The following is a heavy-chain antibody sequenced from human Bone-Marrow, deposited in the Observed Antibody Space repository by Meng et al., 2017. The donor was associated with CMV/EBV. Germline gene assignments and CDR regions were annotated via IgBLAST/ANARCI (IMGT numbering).Heavy chain of an antibody. CDR2: IRYDGSNK. D-gene: IGHD6-13*01. CDR3: AKDAPTSATTWYPFDS. Sequence: GESLKISCEASGFTFSSYGMHWVRQAPGKGLEWVAFIRYDGSNKYYADSVKGRFTISRDNAKNTLYLQMNSLRAEDTALYYCAKDAPTSATTWYPFDSWGQGTLVTVSS. J-gene: IGHJ4*02. V-gene: IGHV3-30*02. CDR1: GFTFSSYG.